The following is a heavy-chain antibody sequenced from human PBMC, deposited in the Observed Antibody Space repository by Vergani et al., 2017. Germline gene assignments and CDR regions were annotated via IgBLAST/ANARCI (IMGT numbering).Heavy chain of an antibody. V-gene: IGHV3-23*01. CDR3: AKSGWLQHSGGHYFDS. Sequence: EVQLLESGGRLVQPGGSLRLSCVASGFAFSRYAMSWVRQAPGKGLEWVSGLTASGSGLSYADSVRGRFTISRDNSKNTLFLQIDSLRAEDTAVYYCAKSGWLQHSGGHYFDSWGQGILVTVSS. CDR2: LTASGSGL. CDR1: GFAFSRYA. D-gene: IGHD5-24*01. J-gene: IGHJ4*02.